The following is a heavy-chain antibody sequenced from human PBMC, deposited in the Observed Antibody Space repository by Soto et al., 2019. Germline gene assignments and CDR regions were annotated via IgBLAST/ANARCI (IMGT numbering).Heavy chain of an antibody. CDR3: ARSRDGYSFYFYYGMDG. CDR2: ILHDGSAE. CDR1: GFIFTSYG. J-gene: IGHJ6*02. V-gene: IGHV3-30*03. Sequence: VGSLRLSCAASGFIFTSYGMHWVRQAPGKGLEWMALILHDGSAEYYADSVKGRFTISRDNSKNTPYLQMNSLTAEDTAVYYCARSRDGYSFYFYYGMDGWGQGTTVTVSS. D-gene: IGHD4-4*01.